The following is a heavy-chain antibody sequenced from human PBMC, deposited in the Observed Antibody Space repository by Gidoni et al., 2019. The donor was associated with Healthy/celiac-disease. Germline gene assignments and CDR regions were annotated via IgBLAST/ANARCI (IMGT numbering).Heavy chain of an antibody. J-gene: IGHJ4*02. D-gene: IGHD3-10*01. Sequence: QVQLQQWGTGLLKPSETLSLTCAAYGGSFSGYYWSWIRQPPGKGLEWIGEINHSGSTNYNPSLKSRVTISVDTSKNQFSLKLSSVTAADTAVYYCARGNYGSGKEWDYWGQGTLVTVSS. CDR2: INHSGST. CDR3: ARGNYGSGKEWDY. V-gene: IGHV4-34*01. CDR1: GGSFSGYY.